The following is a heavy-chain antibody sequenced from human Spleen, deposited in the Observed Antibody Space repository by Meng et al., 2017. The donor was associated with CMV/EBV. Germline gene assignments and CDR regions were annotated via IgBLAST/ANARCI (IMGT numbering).Heavy chain of an antibody. V-gene: IGHV4-39*06. D-gene: IGHD3-3*01. CDR3: ARIFPSDYYKYTMDV. CDR1: GASISSGSYF. Sequence: SETLSLTCTVSGASISSGSYFWDWIRQPPGKGLGWIGSISYGGRIYYNSSLKSRVSIFEDTSRSQFTLRLSSVTAADTAVYYCARIFPSDYYKYTMDVWGQGTSVTVSS. CDR2: ISYGGRI. J-gene: IGHJ6*02.